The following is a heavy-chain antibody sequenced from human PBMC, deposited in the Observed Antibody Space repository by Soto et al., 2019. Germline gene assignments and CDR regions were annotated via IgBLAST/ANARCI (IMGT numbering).Heavy chain of an antibody. CDR3: ARRGYSNYRAGWFDP. CDR2: IDPSDSYT. D-gene: IGHD4-4*01. CDR1: GYSFTSYW. V-gene: IGHV5-10-1*01. J-gene: IGHJ5*02. Sequence: ESLKISCKGSGYSFTSYWISWVRQMPGKGLEWMGRIDPSDSYTNYSPSFQGHVTISADKSISTAYLQWSSLKASDTAMYYCARRGYSNYRAGWFDPWGQGTLVTVSS.